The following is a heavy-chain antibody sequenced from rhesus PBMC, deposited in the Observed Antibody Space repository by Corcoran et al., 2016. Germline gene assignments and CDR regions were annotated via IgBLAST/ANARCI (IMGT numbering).Heavy chain of an antibody. Sequence: EVQLVESGGGLVQPGGSLRLSCAASGFTCSNYWIVWARQAPGKGLGWVGLIKNKADGGTAAYADTVKGRFTISRDDSKNTLDLQMNSLKTEDTAVYYCTRSRFGVWGPGVLVTVSS. J-gene: IGHJ5-1*01. CDR3: TRSRFGV. V-gene: IGHV3-16*01. CDR1: GFTCSNYW. CDR2: IKNKADGGTA.